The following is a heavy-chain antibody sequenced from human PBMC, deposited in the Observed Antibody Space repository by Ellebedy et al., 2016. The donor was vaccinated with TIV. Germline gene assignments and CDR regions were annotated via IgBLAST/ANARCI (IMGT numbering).Heavy chain of an antibody. CDR2: VSGSGDST. Sequence: GESLKISXAASGFTFSSHTMNWVRQAPGKGLEWVSSVSGSGDSTYYADSVKGRFTISRDNSKNTVYLQMNSLRGEDTAVYYCAKDRDCGGDCYSEYFQHWGQGTLVTVSS. V-gene: IGHV3-23*01. CDR3: AKDRDCGGDCYSEYFQH. D-gene: IGHD2-21*02. CDR1: GFTFSSHT. J-gene: IGHJ1*01.